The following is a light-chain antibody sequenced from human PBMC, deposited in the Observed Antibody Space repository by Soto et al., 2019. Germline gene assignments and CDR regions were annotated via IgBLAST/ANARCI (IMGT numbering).Light chain of an antibody. CDR3: SSYAGSNYYV. CDR2: EVN. CDR1: SSDIGGYNY. Sequence: QSVLTQPPSASGSPGQSVTISCTGTSSDIGGYNYVSWYQQHPGKAPKLIIYEVNKRPSEVPDRFSGSKSGNTASLTVSGLQAEDEDDYFCSSYAGSNYYVFGTGTKVTVL. J-gene: IGLJ1*01. V-gene: IGLV2-8*01.